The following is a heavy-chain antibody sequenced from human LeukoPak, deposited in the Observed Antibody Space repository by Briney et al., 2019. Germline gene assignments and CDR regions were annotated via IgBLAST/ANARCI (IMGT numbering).Heavy chain of an antibody. CDR3: ARPLCSGGSCYIDY. D-gene: IGHD2-15*01. V-gene: IGHV5-51*01. CDR2: ISPGDSDT. Sequence: GESLKISCKGSGYSFTSHWIGWVRQMPGKGLEWMGIISPGDSDTRYSPSFQGQVTVSADRSISTAYLQWSSLKASDTAMYYCARPLCSGGSCYIDYWDQGTLVTVSS. J-gene: IGHJ4*02. CDR1: GYSFTSHW.